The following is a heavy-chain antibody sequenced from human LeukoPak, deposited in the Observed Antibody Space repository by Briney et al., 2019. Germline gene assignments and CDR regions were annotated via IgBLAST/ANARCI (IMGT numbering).Heavy chain of an antibody. CDR3: ARGREPPYDY. CDR2: VYDSGTA. CDR1: GDSITSYY. Sequence: SETLSLTCTVSGDSITSYYWSWIRQPPGKGLEWIGHVYDSGTANYNPSLKSRVAISVDSSKNQFSLKLTSVSAADTAVYYCARGREPPYDYWGQGTLVTVSS. J-gene: IGHJ4*02. D-gene: IGHD1-26*01. V-gene: IGHV4-59*08.